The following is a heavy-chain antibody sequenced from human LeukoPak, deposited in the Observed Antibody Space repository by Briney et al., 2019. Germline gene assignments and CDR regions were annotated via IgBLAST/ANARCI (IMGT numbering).Heavy chain of an antibody. D-gene: IGHD5-18*01. CDR3: ARGEYSYGFYYFDY. V-gene: IGHV1-3*01. CDR2: INAGNGNT. CDR1: GYTFTSYA. J-gene: IGHJ4*02. Sequence: APVKVSCKASGYTFTSYAMHWVRQAPGQRLEWMGWINAGNGNTKYSQKFQGRVTITRDTSASTAYMELSSLRSEDTAVYYCARGEYSYGFYYFDYWGQGTLVTVSS.